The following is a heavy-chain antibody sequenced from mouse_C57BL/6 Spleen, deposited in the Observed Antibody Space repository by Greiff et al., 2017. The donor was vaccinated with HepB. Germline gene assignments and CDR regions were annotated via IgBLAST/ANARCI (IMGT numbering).Heavy chain of an antibody. CDR1: GFTFSNYW. D-gene: IGHD2-4*01. CDR2: IRLKSDNYAT. CDR3: TVIYYDYPWFAY. V-gene: IGHV6-3*01. J-gene: IGHJ3*01. Sequence: DVKLQESGGGLVQPGGSMRLSCVASGFTFSNYWMNWVRQSPEKGLEWVAQIRLKSDNYATHYAESVKGRFTISRDDSKSSVYLQMNNLRAEDTGIYYCTVIYYDYPWFAYWGQGTLVTVSA.